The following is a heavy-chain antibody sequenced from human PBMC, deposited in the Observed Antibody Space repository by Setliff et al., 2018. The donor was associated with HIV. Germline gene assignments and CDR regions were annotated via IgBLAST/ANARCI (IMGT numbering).Heavy chain of an antibody. Sequence: GGSLRLSCAASGFTFNTYAMSWVRQAPGKGLEWVSVISGSGGSTFYADSVKGRFTISRDNSKNTPYLLMNGLRVEDTAVCYCAKDGISGGAYPPYYFDYWGHGTLVTVS. D-gene: IGHD2-15*01. CDR1: GFTFNTYA. CDR3: AKDGISGGAYPPYYFDY. CDR2: ISGSGGST. V-gene: IGHV3-23*01. J-gene: IGHJ4*01.